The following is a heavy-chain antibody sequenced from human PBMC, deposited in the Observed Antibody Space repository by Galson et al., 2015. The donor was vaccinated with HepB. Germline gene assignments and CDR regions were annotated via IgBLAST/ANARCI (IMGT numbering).Heavy chain of an antibody. Sequence: SLRLSCAASGFTFSSYWMSWVRQAPGKGLEWVANIKQDGSEKYYVDSVKGRFTISRDNAKNSLYLQMNSLRAEDTAVYYCARIGPSWNDVDYFDYWGQGTLVTVSS. CDR1: GFTFSSYW. V-gene: IGHV3-7*03. CDR2: IKQDGSEK. CDR3: ARIGPSWNDVDYFDY. J-gene: IGHJ4*02. D-gene: IGHD1-1*01.